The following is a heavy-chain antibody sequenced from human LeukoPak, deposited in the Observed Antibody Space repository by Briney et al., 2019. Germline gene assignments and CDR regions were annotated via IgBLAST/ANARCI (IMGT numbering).Heavy chain of an antibody. CDR2: IKEDGSEK. CDR1: GFTISSNY. Sequence: GGSLRLSCAASGFTISSNYMSWVRQAPGKGLEWVAFIKEDGSEKYYVDSVKGRFTISRDNAKNSLYLQMNSLRAEDTAVYYCARGYSDSEDYFDYWGQGTLVTVSS. J-gene: IGHJ4*02. V-gene: IGHV3-7*05. CDR3: ARGYSDSEDYFDY. D-gene: IGHD5-18*01.